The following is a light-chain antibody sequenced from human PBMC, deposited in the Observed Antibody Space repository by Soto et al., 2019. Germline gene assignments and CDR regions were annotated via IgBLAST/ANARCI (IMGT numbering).Light chain of an antibody. V-gene: IGKV3-20*01. Sequence: EIVLTQSPGTLSLSPGERATLSCRASRSVSSIYIAWYQQRPGQAPRLLIYGASSRAIGIPDRFSAGGSGTDFTLTISRVEPEDFAVYYCQEYEWFPWTFDQGTLVEIK. CDR1: RSVSSIY. CDR2: GAS. CDR3: QEYEWFPWT. J-gene: IGKJ1*01.